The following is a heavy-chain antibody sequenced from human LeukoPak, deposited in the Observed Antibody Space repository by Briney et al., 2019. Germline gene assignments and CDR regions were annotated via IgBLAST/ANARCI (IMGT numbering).Heavy chain of an antibody. CDR2: INPNSGGT. CDR3: ARLYCSSTSCYTP. V-gene: IGHV1-2*02. D-gene: IGHD2-2*02. Sequence: GASVKVSCKASGYTFTGYYMHWVRQAPGQGLEWMGWINPNSGGTNYAQKFQGRVTMTRDTSISTAYMELSRLRSDDTAVYYCARLYCSSTSCYTPWGQGTLVTVSS. CDR1: GYTFTGYY. J-gene: IGHJ5*02.